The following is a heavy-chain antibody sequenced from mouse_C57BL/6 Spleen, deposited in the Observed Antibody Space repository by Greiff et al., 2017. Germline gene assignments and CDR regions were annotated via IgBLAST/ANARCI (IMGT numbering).Heavy chain of an antibody. J-gene: IGHJ3*01. CDR3: ATKGVDSSGYGFAY. CDR2: ISDGGSYT. Sequence: EVHLVESGGGLVKPGGSLKLSCAASGFTFSSYAMSWVRQTPEKRLEWVATISDGGSYTYYPDNVKGRFTISRDNAKNNLYLQMSHLKSEDTAMYYCATKGVDSSGYGFAYWGQGTLVTVSA. D-gene: IGHD3-2*02. CDR1: GFTFSSYA. V-gene: IGHV5-4*01.